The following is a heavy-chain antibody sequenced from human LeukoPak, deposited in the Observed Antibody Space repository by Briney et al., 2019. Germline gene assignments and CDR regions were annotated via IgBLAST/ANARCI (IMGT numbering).Heavy chain of an antibody. Sequence: SETLSLTCTVSGGSISSSSYYWGWIRQPPGKGLEWIGSIYYSGSTYYNPSLKSRVTISVDTSKNQFSLKLSSVTAADTAVYYCARQLVEGYCSSTSCYKGAFDYWGQGTLVTVSS. J-gene: IGHJ4*02. D-gene: IGHD2-2*02. CDR1: GGSISSSSYY. CDR3: ARQLVEGYCSSTSCYKGAFDY. CDR2: IYYSGST. V-gene: IGHV4-39*01.